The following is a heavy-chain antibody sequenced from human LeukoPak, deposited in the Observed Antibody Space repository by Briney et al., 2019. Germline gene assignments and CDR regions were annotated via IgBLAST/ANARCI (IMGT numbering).Heavy chain of an antibody. CDR2: IWSDGGNR. CDR3: AKDAERGFDYSNSLQY. CDR1: GFTFSHYG. Sequence: PGGSLRLSCATSGFTFSHYGMHWVRQAPGRGLEWVAVIWSDGGNRFYADSVKGRFTISRDNSQNTVDLHMNILRAEDTALYYCAKDAERGFDYSNSLQYWGRGTLVTVSS. V-gene: IGHV3-33*06. J-gene: IGHJ4*02. D-gene: IGHD4-11*01.